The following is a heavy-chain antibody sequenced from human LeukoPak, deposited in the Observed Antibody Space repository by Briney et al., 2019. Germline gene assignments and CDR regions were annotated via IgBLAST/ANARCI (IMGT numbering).Heavy chain of an antibody. V-gene: IGHV3-64*01. CDR3: ARGYQY. CDR1: GFTFSSYA. Sequence: GGSLRLSCAASGFTFSSYAMHWVRQAPGKGLEYVSAISSNGGSTYYANSVKGRFTISRDNSKNTLYLQMGSLRAEDMAVYYCARGYQYWGQGTLVTVSS. J-gene: IGHJ4*02. CDR2: ISSNGGST. D-gene: IGHD1-14*01.